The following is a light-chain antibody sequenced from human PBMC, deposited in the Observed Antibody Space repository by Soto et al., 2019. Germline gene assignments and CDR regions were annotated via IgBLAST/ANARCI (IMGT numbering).Light chain of an antibody. Sequence: EIVLTQSPGTLSLSPGERATLSCRASQSVSSSYLAWYQQKPGQAPRLLIYGASSRATGIPDRFSGSGSGTDFTLTSSRLEPEESAVYYCQQYGSPWTFGQGTKVEIK. J-gene: IGKJ1*01. CDR3: QQYGSPWT. V-gene: IGKV3-20*01. CDR1: QSVSSSY. CDR2: GAS.